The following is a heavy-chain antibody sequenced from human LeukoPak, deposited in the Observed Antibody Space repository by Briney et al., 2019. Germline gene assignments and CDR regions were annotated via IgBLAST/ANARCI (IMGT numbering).Heavy chain of an antibody. V-gene: IGHV4-38-2*02. CDR1: GYSISSGYY. Sequence: SETLSLTCTVSGYSISSGYYWGWIRQPPGKGLERIGSICYSGSTYYNPSLKSRVTISIDTSKNQFSLNLISVTAADTAVYYCARDSGTTGEVKFDPWGQGTLVTVSS. J-gene: IGHJ5*02. D-gene: IGHD3-10*01. CDR2: ICYSGST. CDR3: ARDSGTTGEVKFDP.